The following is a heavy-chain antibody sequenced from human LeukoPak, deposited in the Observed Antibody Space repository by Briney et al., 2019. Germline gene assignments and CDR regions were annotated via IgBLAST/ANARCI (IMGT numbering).Heavy chain of an antibody. J-gene: IGHJ6*02. CDR1: GGSISSYY. D-gene: IGHD6-13*01. CDR2: IYSSGST. Sequence: WETLSLTCTVSGGSISSYYWSWIRQPAGKGLEWIGRIYSSGSTNYNPSFTSRVTMSLDTSNNQFSLKLTSVTAADTAVYYCVRVSPIAAAGSSYYFAMDVWGQGTTVTVSS. V-gene: IGHV4-4*07. CDR3: VRVSPIAAAGSSYYFAMDV.